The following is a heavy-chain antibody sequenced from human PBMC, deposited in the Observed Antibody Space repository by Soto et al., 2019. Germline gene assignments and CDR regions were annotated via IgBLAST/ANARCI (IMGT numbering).Heavy chain of an antibody. CDR3: AKDMVGYSNHYYFDY. Sequence: EVQLVESGGGLVQPGRSLRLSCAASGFTFDDYAMHWVRQAPGKGLEWVSGISWNSGSIGYADSVKGPFTISRDNAKNSLYLQMNSLRAEDTALYYCAKDMVGYSNHYYFDYWGQGTLVTVSS. V-gene: IGHV3-9*01. J-gene: IGHJ4*02. CDR1: GFTFDDYA. CDR2: ISWNSGSI. D-gene: IGHD6-13*01.